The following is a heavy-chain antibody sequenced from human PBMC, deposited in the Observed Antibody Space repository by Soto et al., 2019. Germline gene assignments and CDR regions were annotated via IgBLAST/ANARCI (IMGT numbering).Heavy chain of an antibody. CDR3: ARGDSTDCSNGVCSFFYNHDMDV. Sequence: ASVKVSCKASGYSFTNYPIAGVRRAPGQGLEWLGRINPKSGGTSTAQKFQGWVTMTTDTSISTASMELTRLTSDDTAIYYCARGDSTDCSNGVCSFFYNHDMDVWGQGTTVTVSS. V-gene: IGHV1-2*04. D-gene: IGHD2-8*01. CDR2: INPKSGGT. CDR1: GYSFTNYP. J-gene: IGHJ6*02.